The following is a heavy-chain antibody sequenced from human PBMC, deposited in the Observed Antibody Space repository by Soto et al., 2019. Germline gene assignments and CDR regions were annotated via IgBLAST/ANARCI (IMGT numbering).Heavy chain of an antibody. V-gene: IGHV4-39*01. Sequence: QLQLQESGPGLVKPSETLSLTCTVSGGSISSSSYYWGWIRQPPGKGLEWIGSIYYSGSTYYNPSLKGRVTISVDTSKNQFSLKLSSVTAADTAVYYCARWRRDYIDVAYFDLWGRGTLVTVSS. J-gene: IGHJ2*01. CDR1: GGSISSSSYY. CDR2: IYYSGST. D-gene: IGHD4-4*01. CDR3: ARWRRDYIDVAYFDL.